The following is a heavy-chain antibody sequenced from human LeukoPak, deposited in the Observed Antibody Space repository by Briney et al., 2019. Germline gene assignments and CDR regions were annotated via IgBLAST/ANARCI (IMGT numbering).Heavy chain of an antibody. CDR2: ISGDGGST. D-gene: IGHD3-9*01. J-gene: IGHJ6*02. CDR3: ASGFDSYYYGMDV. Sequence: PGGSLRLSCAASGFTFDDYAMHWVRHAPGKGLEWVSLISGDGGSTYYADSVKGRFTISRDNSKNSLYLQMNSLRTEDTALYYCASGFDSYYYGMDVWGQGTTVTVSS. V-gene: IGHV3-43*02. CDR1: GFTFDDYA.